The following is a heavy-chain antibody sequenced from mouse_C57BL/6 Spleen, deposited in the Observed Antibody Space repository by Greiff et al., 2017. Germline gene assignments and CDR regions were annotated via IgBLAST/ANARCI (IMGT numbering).Heavy chain of an antibody. J-gene: IGHJ4*01. Sequence: QVQLKQPGPELVKPWPSVTFTCKASGYTFTNYWMHWVKQRPGQGLEWIGMIHPNSGSTNNNENFKSKATLTVDKTSSTAYMQLSSLTAEDAAVYYCARERYYAMGYWGKGTSVTASS. V-gene: IGHV1-64*01. CDR3: ARERYYAMGY. CDR1: GYTFTNYW. CDR2: IHPNSGST.